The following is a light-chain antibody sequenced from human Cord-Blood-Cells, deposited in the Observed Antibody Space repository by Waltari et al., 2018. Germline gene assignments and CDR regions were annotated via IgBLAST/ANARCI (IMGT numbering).Light chain of an antibody. Sequence: QSALPQPRSVSGSPGQSVTLSCTGISSDVGGYNYLSWYQQHPGKAPKLMIYDVSKRPAGVPDRFSGSKSGNTASLTISGLQAEDEADYYCCSYAGSYTYVFGTGTKVTVL. J-gene: IGLJ1*01. CDR3: CSYAGSYTYV. CDR2: DVS. CDR1: SSDVGGYNY. V-gene: IGLV2-11*01.